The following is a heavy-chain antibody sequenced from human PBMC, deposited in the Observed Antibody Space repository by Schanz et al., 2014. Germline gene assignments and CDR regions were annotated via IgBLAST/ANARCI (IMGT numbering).Heavy chain of an antibody. CDR3: ARDFDDRRGYGSGYCLGDCMDV. J-gene: IGHJ6*02. Sequence: QVQLLQFGGGVVQPGRSLRLSCAASGFTFSSYAMHWVRQAPGKGLEWVALISNDGSIKYYADSVEGRFTISRDNAKNSMYLHMKSLRAEDTAVYYCARDFDDRRGYGSGYCLGDCMDVWGQGTTVTVSS. CDR2: ISNDGSIK. V-gene: IGHV3-30-3*01. D-gene: IGHD3-10*01. CDR1: GFTFSSYA.